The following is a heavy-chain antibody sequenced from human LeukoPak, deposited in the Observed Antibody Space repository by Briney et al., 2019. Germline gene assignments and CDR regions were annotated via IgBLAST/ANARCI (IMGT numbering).Heavy chain of an antibody. Sequence: ASVKVSCKASGYTFTGYYMHWVRQAPGQGLEWMGWINPNSGGTNYAQKFQGRVTMTRDTSISTAYMELSRLRSDDTAVYYCAREYYYDSSGIYGAWFDPWGQGTLVTVSS. V-gene: IGHV1-2*02. D-gene: IGHD3-22*01. CDR3: AREYYYDSSGIYGAWFDP. J-gene: IGHJ5*02. CDR1: GYTFTGYY. CDR2: INPNSGGT.